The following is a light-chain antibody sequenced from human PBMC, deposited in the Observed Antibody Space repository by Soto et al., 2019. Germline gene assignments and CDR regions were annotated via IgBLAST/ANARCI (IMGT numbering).Light chain of an antibody. CDR3: QQYGSSRPT. V-gene: IGKV3-20*01. CDR1: QSVSSSS. Sequence: EIVLTQSPGILSLSPGERATLSCRASQSVSSSSLAWYQQKPGQAPRLLIYNTSSRPTGVPDRFSGSGSETDFTLIISRLEPEDFALYYCQQYGSSRPTFGQGTKVEIK. J-gene: IGKJ1*01. CDR2: NTS.